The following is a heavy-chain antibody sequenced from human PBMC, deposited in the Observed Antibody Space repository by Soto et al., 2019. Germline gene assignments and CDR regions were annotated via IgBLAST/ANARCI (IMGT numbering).Heavy chain of an antibody. Sequence: ASVKVSCKVSGYTLTELSMHWVRQAPGKGLEWMGSFDPEDGETVYAQKFQGRVTMTEDTSTGTAHMELSSLRSEDTAVYYCASEMARYSGSSQRDYWGQGTLVTVSS. CDR1: GYTLTELS. J-gene: IGHJ4*02. D-gene: IGHD1-26*01. V-gene: IGHV1-24*01. CDR3: ASEMARYSGSSQRDY. CDR2: FDPEDGET.